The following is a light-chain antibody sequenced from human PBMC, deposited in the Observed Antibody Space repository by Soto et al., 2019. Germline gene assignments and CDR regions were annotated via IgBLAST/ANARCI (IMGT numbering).Light chain of an antibody. Sequence: DMQMNRAPSILSVSVGDRVTITCRASQSISNSLAWYQQRPGTAPKLLIYDASTLENGVPSRFSGSGSGTEFTLTISSLQPDDSATYYCQQYSYYRTLGHRTQV. V-gene: IGKV1-5*01. CDR3: QQYSYYRT. CDR1: QSISNS. CDR2: DAS. J-gene: IGKJ1*01.